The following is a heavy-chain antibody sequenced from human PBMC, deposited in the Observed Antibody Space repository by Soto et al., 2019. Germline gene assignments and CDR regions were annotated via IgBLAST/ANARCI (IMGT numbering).Heavy chain of an antibody. CDR1: GGSVSSGSYY. J-gene: IGHJ6*02. V-gene: IGHV4-61*01. D-gene: IGHD6-19*01. Sequence: PSETLSLTCTVSGGSVSSGSYYWSWIRQPPGKGLEWIGYIYYSGSTNYNPSPKSRVTISVDTSKNQFSLKLSSVTAADTAVYYCARDTATVNIAVAGNYYYYGMDVWGQGTTVTVSS. CDR3: ARDTATVNIAVAGNYYYYGMDV. CDR2: IYYSGST.